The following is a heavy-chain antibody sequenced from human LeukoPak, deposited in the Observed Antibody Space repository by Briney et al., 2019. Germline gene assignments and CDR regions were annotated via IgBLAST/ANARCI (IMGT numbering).Heavy chain of an antibody. CDR3: ARDCGSVFDF. D-gene: IGHD2-21*01. CDR2: SRNKGDSYTT. Sequence: PGGSLRLSCAASGFTFSDHYMDWVRQAPGKGLEWVGRSRNKGDSYTTDYAASVKGRFTISRDHSKNLLYLQMNSLKTEDTAVYYCARDCGSVFDFWGQGTLVTVSS. J-gene: IGHJ4*02. V-gene: IGHV3-72*01. CDR1: GFTFSDHY.